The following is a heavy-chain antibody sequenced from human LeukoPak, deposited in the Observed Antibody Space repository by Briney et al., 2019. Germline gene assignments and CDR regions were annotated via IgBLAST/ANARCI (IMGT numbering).Heavy chain of an antibody. CDR3: ARVGLNDYYDSSGYFDY. Sequence: ASVKVSCKASGYTFTSYYMHWVRQAPGQGLEWMGIINPSGGSTSYAQKFQGRVTMTRDTSTSTVYMELSSLRSEDTAVYYCARVGLNDYYDSSGYFDYWGQGILVTVSS. J-gene: IGHJ4*02. CDR1: GYTFTSYY. D-gene: IGHD3-22*01. V-gene: IGHV1-46*01. CDR2: INPSGGST.